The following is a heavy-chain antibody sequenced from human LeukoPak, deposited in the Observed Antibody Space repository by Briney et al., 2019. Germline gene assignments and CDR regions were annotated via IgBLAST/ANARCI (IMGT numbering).Heavy chain of an antibody. CDR3: AELGITMIGGV. Sequence: GGSLRLSCAASGFTFSSYGMTWVRQAPGKGLEWVSVISGSGRRTSYPDSVKGRFSISRDSSKNTLYLQMNSLRAEDTAVYYCAELGITMIGGVWGKGTTVTISS. D-gene: IGHD3-10*02. CDR1: GFTFSSYG. V-gene: IGHV3-23*01. J-gene: IGHJ6*04. CDR2: ISGSGRRT.